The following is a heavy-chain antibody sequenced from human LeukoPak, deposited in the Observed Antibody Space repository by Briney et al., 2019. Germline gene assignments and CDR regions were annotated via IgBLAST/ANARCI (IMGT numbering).Heavy chain of an antibody. Sequence: SETLSLTCSVSGGSISSLYWSWIRQPPGRGLEWIGYIYYTGSTNYNPSLKSRVTMFVDMSKNQFSLRLSSVTAADTAVYYCARHRAYSSSSPFDYWGQGTLVTVSS. D-gene: IGHD6-6*01. CDR1: GGSISSLY. CDR2: IYYTGST. J-gene: IGHJ4*02. V-gene: IGHV4-59*08. CDR3: ARHRAYSSSSPFDY.